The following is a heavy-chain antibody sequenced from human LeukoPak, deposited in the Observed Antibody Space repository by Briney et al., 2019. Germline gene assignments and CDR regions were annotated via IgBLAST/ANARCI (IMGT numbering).Heavy chain of an antibody. J-gene: IGHJ4*02. CDR1: GGSISSSSYY. Sequence: SETLSLTCTVSGGSISSSSYYWGWIRQPPGKGLEWIGSIYYSGGTYYNPSLKSRVTISVDTSKNQFSLKLSSVTAADTAVYYCARDGYYDYVWGSYRYTLDYWGQGTLVTVSS. V-gene: IGHV4-39*07. CDR2: IYYSGGT. CDR3: ARDGYYDYVWGSYRYTLDY. D-gene: IGHD3-16*02.